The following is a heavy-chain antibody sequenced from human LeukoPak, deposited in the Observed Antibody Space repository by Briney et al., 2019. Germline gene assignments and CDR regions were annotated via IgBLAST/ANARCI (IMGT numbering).Heavy chain of an antibody. D-gene: IGHD2-2*01. CDR2: ISSSGSTI. J-gene: IGHJ6*04. CDR3: ARDMLGPGDCSSTSCPERDYYYYYGMDV. Sequence: PGGSLRLSCAASGFTFSSYEMNWVRQAPGKGLEWVSYISSSGSTIYYADSVKGRFTISRDNAKNSLYLQMNSLRAVDTAVYYCARDMLGPGDCSSTSCPERDYYYYYGMDVWGKGTTVTVSS. CDR1: GFTFSSYE. V-gene: IGHV3-48*03.